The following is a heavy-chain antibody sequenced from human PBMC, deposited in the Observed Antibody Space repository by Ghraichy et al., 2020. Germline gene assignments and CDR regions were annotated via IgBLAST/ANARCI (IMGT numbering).Heavy chain of an antibody. CDR1: RYIFTSYW. V-gene: IGHV5-51*01. CDR2: IYPGDSDT. CDR3: ARPRPNRDGYNQDGFDI. D-gene: IGHD5-24*01. J-gene: IGHJ3*02. Sequence: GESLNISCKGSRYIFTSYWIAWVRQMPGKGLEWMGIIYPGDSDTRYSPSFQGQVTISADKSISTAYLQWSSLKASDTAMYYCARPRPNRDGYNQDGFDIWGQGTMVTVSS.